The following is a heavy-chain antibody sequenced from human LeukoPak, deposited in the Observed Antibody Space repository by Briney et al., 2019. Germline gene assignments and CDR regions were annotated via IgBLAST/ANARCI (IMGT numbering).Heavy chain of an antibody. J-gene: IGHJ4*02. Sequence: ASVKVPCKASGGTFSSYAISWVRQAPGQGLEWMGRIIPILGIANYAQKFQGRVTITADKSTSTAYMELSSLRSEDTAVYYCASGADRIAAAGTTFDYWGQGTLVTVSS. CDR3: ASGADRIAAAGTTFDY. CDR2: IIPILGIA. V-gene: IGHV1-69*04. CDR1: GGTFSSYA. D-gene: IGHD6-13*01.